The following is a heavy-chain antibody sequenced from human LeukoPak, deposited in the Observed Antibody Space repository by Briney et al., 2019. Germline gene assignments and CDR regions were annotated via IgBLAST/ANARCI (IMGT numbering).Heavy chain of an antibody. CDR3: ARTNYHDTSGASNWSDP. Sequence: ASVKVSCKASGYTFTSYDINWVRQATGQGLEWMGWMNPNNGNTGYAQKFQGRVTMTRNTSTGTAYMELSSLRSEDTAVYYCARTNYHDTSGASNWSDPWGQGTLVTVSS. CDR1: GYTFTSYD. CDR2: MNPNNGNT. V-gene: IGHV1-8*01. D-gene: IGHD3-22*01. J-gene: IGHJ5*02.